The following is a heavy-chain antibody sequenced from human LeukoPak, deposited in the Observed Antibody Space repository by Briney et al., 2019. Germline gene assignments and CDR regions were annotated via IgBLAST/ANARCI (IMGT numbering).Heavy chain of an antibody. D-gene: IGHD1-26*01. CDR1: GYTFIDYY. CDR3: ARPGAVWNFDY. V-gene: IGHV1-2*02. CDR2: INPNSGGA. J-gene: IGHJ4*02. Sequence: GASVKVSCKPSGYTFIDYYLHWVRQAPGQGPEWMGWINPNSGGATYAQNFQGRVTMTRDTSISAAYVELNRLTSDDTAVYYCARPGAVWNFDYWGQGTLVTVSS.